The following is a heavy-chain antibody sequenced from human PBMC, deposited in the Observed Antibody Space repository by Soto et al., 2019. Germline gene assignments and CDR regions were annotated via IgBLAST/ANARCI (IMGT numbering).Heavy chain of an antibody. V-gene: IGHV1-3*01. CDR1: GYTFTSYA. J-gene: IGHJ4*02. CDR2: INAGNGNT. Sequence: ASVKVSCKASGYTFTSYAMHWVRQAPGQRLEWMGWINAGNGNTKYSQKFQGRVTITRDTSASTAYMELSSLRSEDTAVYYCARGVTFGVVIIPFDYWGQGTLVTVSS. CDR3: ARGVTFGVVIIPFDY. D-gene: IGHD3-3*01.